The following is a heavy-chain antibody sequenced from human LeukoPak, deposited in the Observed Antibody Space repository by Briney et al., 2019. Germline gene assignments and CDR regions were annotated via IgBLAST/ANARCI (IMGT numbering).Heavy chain of an antibody. CDR1: GGSISSYY. V-gene: IGHV4-59*01. Sequence: SEILSLTCTVSGGSISSYYWSWIRQPPGKGLEWIGYIYYSGSTNYNPSLKSRVTISVDTSKNQFSLKLSSVTAADTAVYYCARARGYSYGGFDYWGQGTLVTVSS. CDR2: IYYSGST. D-gene: IGHD5-18*01. CDR3: ARARGYSYGGFDY. J-gene: IGHJ4*02.